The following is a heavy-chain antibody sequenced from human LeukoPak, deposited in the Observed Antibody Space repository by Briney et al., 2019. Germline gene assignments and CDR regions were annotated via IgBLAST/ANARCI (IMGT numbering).Heavy chain of an antibody. J-gene: IGHJ4*02. D-gene: IGHD2-2*01. Sequence: GGSVRLSCTASGFTFGDYAMSWFRQAPGKGLEWVGFIRSKPYGGTTENAASVKGRFTISRDDSKSIAYLQMNSLKTEDTAVYYCARGGVYCSSVSCSVDYWGQGILVTVSS. CDR3: ARGGVYCSSVSCSVDY. CDR2: IRSKPYGGTT. CDR1: GFTFGDYA. V-gene: IGHV3-49*03.